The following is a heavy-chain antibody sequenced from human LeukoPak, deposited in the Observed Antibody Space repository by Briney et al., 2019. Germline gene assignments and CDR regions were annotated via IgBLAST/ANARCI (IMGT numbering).Heavy chain of an antibody. CDR1: GFTFSSYA. CDR3: ARQGWTTDY. J-gene: IGHJ4*02. D-gene: IGHD3/OR15-3a*01. CDR2: ISYDGSNK. Sequence: PGRSLRLSCAASGFTFSSYAMHWVRQAPGKGLEWVAVISYDGSNKYYADSVKGRFTISRDNSKDTPYLQMNSLRAEDTAVYYCARQGWTTDYWGQGTLVTVSS. V-gene: IGHV3-30*14.